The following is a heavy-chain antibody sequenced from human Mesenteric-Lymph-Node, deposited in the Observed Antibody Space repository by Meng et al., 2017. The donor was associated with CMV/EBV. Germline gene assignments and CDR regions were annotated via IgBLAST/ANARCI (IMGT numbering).Heavy chain of an antibody. CDR3: ASTPTSAYYYGSGTYHTV. CDR2: ISGSGDNT. J-gene: IGHJ6*02. Sequence: GGSLRLSCAASGFTFSSYAMSWVRQAPGTGLQWVSAISGSGDNTYYADSVKGRFAISRDNSKNTLYLQMTSLRAEDPAVYYCASTPTSAYYYGSGTYHTVWGQGTTVTVSS. D-gene: IGHD3-10*01. CDR1: GFTFSSYA. V-gene: IGHV3-23*01.